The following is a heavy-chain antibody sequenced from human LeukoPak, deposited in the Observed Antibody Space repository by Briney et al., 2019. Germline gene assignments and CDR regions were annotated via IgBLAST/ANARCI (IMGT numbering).Heavy chain of an antibody. CDR2: ISYDGSNK. J-gene: IGHJ4*02. Sequence: GGSLRLFCAASGFTFSSYAMHWVRQAPGKGLEWVAVISYDGSNKYYADSVKGRFTISRDNSKNTLYLQMNSLRAEDTAVYYCARDRQFTYYYDSSGYYFDYWGQGTLVTVSS. V-gene: IGHV3-30-3*01. CDR1: GFTFSSYA. D-gene: IGHD3-22*01. CDR3: ARDRQFTYYYDSSGYYFDY.